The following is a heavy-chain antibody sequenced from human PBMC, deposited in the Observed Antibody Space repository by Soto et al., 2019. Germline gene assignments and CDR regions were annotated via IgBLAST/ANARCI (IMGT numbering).Heavy chain of an antibody. CDR2: IYYSGST. CDR3: ARGPHVDTAMVYYYYGMDV. J-gene: IGHJ6*02. V-gene: IGHV4-59*01. CDR1: GGSFSGYY. Sequence: PLETLPLTWAVYGGSFSGYYWSWIRQPTGKGLEWIGYIYYSGSTNYNPSLKSRVTISVDTSKNQFSLKLSSVTAADTAVYYCARGPHVDTAMVYYYYGMDVWGQGTTVTVSS. D-gene: IGHD5-18*01.